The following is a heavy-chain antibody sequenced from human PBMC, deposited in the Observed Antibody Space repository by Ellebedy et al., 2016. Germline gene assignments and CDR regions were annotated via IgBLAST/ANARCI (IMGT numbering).Heavy chain of an antibody. CDR1: GGTFSSYD. CDR3: ARGRDTAMVGPVY. Sequence: ASVKVSXXASGGTFSSYDINWVRQATGQGLEWMGWMNPNTGSTGYAQKFQGRVTMTRSSSLSTAYKELSSLRSEDTAVYYCARGRDTAMVGPVYWGQGTLVTVSS. CDR2: MNPNTGST. V-gene: IGHV1-8*02. J-gene: IGHJ4*02. D-gene: IGHD5-18*01.